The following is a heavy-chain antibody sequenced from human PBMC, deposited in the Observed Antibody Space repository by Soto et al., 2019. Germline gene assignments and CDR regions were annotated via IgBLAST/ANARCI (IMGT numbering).Heavy chain of an antibody. CDR1: GFTFSSYA. V-gene: IGHV3-23*01. D-gene: IGHD2-8*01. Sequence: GGSLRLSCAASGFTFSSYAMGWVRQGPGKGLEWVAVVSIGGSTHYADSVRGRFTISRDNSKNTLSLQMNSLTAEDTAVYFCAKRHGAGGHLDYWGQGALVTVSS. J-gene: IGHJ4*02. CDR2: VSIGGST. CDR3: AKRHGAGGHLDY.